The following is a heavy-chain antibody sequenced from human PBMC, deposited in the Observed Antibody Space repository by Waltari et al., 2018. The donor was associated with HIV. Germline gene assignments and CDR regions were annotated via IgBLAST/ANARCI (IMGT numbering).Heavy chain of an antibody. CDR3: AKLGMKNWFDP. CDR2: INTNTGNP. D-gene: IGHD3-3*02. Sequence: QVQLVQSGSELKKPGASVKISCKASGYRFTSYAMNWVRQAPGQGPEWMGWINTNTGNPTYAQGLTGRFVFSLDTSVSTAYLQINSLKAEDTAVYYCAKLGMKNWFDPWGQGTLVTVSS. CDR1: GYRFTSYA. V-gene: IGHV7-4-1*02. J-gene: IGHJ5*02.